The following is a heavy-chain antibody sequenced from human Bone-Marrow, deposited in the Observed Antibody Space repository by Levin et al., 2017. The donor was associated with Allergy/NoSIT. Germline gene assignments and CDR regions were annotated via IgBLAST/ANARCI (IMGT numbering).Heavy chain of an antibody. CDR3: ASTLYDILAGRYGIDV. J-gene: IGHJ6*02. CDR2: ISDDGTST. V-gene: IGHV3-74*01. Sequence: GGSLRLSCAASGFTFRNYWMNWVRQVPGKGLEWVSRISDDGTSTNYADSVEGRFTISRDNAKNTLYLQMDSLRAEDTALYYCASTLYDILAGRYGIDVWGQGTTVTVYS. CDR1: GFTFRNYW. D-gene: IGHD3-9*01.